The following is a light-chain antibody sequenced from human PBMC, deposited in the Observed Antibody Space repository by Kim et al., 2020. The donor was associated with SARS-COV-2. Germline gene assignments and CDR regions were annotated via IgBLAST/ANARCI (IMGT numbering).Light chain of an antibody. CDR3: LQYEALPRT. CDR2: EAS. Sequence: DIQMTQSPSSVSPSVGDRVTITCHSSQDIRTYLNWYQQRPGKPPQLLIYEASKLQTGVPSRFRGSGSGTHFALTITNLQSEDFATYYCLQYEALPRTFGQGTRLEIK. J-gene: IGKJ5*01. V-gene: IGKV1-33*01. CDR1: QDIRTY.